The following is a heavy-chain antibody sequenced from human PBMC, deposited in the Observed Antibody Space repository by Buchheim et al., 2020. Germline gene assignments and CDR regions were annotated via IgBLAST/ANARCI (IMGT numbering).Heavy chain of an antibody. CDR1: GFTFSSYA. D-gene: IGHD6-19*01. CDR2: INSDGSST. J-gene: IGHJ6*02. Sequence: VQLVESGGGVVQPGRSLRLSCAASGFTFSSYAMHWVRQAPGKGLEWVSRINSDGSSTSYADSGKGRFTIYRNNAKNTLYLQMNSLRAEDTAVYYCARDVSYSSGWHYYYYYGMDVWGQGTT. V-gene: IGHV3-74*01. CDR3: ARDVSYSSGWHYYYYYGMDV.